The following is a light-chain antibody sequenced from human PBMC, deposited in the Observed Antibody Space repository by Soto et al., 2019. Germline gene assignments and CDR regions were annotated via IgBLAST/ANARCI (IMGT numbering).Light chain of an antibody. CDR3: QQLNSYPLT. CDR2: GAS. J-gene: IGKJ4*01. Sequence: EIVMTQSPATLSVSPGERATLSCRASQSVSRNLAWYQQRPGQAPRLLISGASTRATGIAARFSGSGSGTEFNLTISSLQPEDFATYYCQQLNSYPLTFGGGTKVDI. CDR1: QSVSRN. V-gene: IGKV3-15*01.